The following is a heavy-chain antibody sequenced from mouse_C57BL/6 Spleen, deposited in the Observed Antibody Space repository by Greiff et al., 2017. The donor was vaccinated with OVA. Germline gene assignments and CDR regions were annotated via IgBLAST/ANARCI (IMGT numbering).Heavy chain of an antibody. V-gene: IGHV14-1*01. Sequence: EVQLQQSGAELVRPGASVKLSCTASGFNIKDYYMHWVKQRPEQGLEWIGRIDPEDGDTEYAPKFPGKATMTADTSSNTAYLQLSSLTSEDTAVYYCTIAYYSNYDYFDYWGQGTTLTVSS. J-gene: IGHJ2*01. D-gene: IGHD2-5*01. CDR3: TIAYYSNYDYFDY. CDR1: GFNIKDYY. CDR2: IDPEDGDT.